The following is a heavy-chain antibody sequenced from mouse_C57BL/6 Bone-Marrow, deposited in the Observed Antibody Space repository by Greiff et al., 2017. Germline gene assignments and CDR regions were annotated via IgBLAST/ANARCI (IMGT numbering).Heavy chain of an antibody. D-gene: IGHD2-4*01. CDR1: GYSITSGYD. J-gene: IGHJ3*01. V-gene: IGHV3-1*01. CDR3: ARERDYGFAY. Sequence: VQLQQSGPGMVKPSQSLSLTCTVTGYSITSGYDWHWIRHFPGNKLEWMGYISYSGSTNYNPSLKSRISITHDTSKNHFFLKLNSVTTEDTATYYCARERDYGFAYWGQGTLVTVSA. CDR2: ISYSGST.